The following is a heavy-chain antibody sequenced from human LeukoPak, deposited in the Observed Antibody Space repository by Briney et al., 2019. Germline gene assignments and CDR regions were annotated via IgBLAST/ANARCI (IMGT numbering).Heavy chain of an antibody. CDR1: GGSVRTYY. D-gene: IGHD3-3*01. CDR3: ARSYYDFWGGSYYYYMDV. CDR2: ISYSGST. J-gene: IGHJ6*03. V-gene: IGHV4-59*02. Sequence: SETLSLTCSVSGGSVRTYYWAWIRQTPGKGLEWIGYISYSGSTNYNSSLKSRVTISVDTSENQFSLKLTSVTAADTAVYYCARSYYDFWGGSYYYYMDVWGKGTTVTVSS.